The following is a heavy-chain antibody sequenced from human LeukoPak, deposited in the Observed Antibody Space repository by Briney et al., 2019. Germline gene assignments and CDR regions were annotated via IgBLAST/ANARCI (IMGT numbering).Heavy chain of an antibody. D-gene: IGHD3-22*01. CDR1: GYTFTSYY. CDR2: INPSGGST. V-gene: IGHV1-46*01. J-gene: IGHJ3*02. Sequence: ASVKVSCKASGYTFTSYYMHWVRPAPGQGLEWMGIINPSGGSTSYAQKFQGRVTMTRDTSTSTVYMELSSLRSEDTAVYYCARDPIHYYDSSGPGRAFDIWGQGTMVTVSS. CDR3: ARDPIHYYDSSGPGRAFDI.